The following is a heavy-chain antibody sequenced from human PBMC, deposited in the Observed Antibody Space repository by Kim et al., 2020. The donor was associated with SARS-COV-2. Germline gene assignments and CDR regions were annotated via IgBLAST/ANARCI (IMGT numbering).Heavy chain of an antibody. J-gene: IGHJ4*02. CDR3: ARRNNGDKSPPLYYFDY. D-gene: IGHD4-17*01. V-gene: IGHV4-39*01. Sequence: LRSRVTISVDTSKNQFSLKLSSVTAADTAVYYCARRNNGDKSPPLYYFDYWGQGTLVTVSS.